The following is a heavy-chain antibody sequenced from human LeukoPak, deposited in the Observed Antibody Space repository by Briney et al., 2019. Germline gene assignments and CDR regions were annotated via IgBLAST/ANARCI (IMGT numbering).Heavy chain of an antibody. V-gene: IGHV3-33*01. CDR2: IWFDGSNK. Sequence: PGRSLRLSCAASGFTFSRYGMHWVRQGPGKGLEWVAVIWFDGSNKFYGDSVKGRFTVSRDNSRNTLYLQMNSLRAEDTAVYYCARQEYGLHYWGQGTLATVSS. CDR1: GFTFSRYG. J-gene: IGHJ4*02. D-gene: IGHD3-10*01. CDR3: ARQEYGLHY.